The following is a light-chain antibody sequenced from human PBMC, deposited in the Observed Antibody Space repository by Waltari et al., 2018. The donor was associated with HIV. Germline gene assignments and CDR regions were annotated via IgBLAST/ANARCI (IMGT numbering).Light chain of an antibody. V-gene: IGLV1-36*01. Sequence: QSVLTQPPSVSEAPRQRVTISCSGSSPNIGNNAVNWYQHVPGNAPKLLIYYDYLLPSGDYSLFSGSKSGTSASLAIGGLQSEDEADYYCAAWDDSLNGSYVFGTGTKVTVL. CDR2: YDY. CDR1: SPNIGNNA. J-gene: IGLJ1*01. CDR3: AAWDDSLNGSYV.